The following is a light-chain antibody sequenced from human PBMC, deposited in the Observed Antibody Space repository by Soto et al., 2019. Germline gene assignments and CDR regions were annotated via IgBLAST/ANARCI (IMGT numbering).Light chain of an antibody. CDR1: QSVSSY. Sequence: TKSSAAMSFAPGESATIKRRASQSVSSYLAWDQQKPGQAPRLLIYDASNRATGIPARFSGSGSGTDFTHTICILEPEDCTFYCSALPTYGPPRFAGGTKVDI. CDR3: ALPTYGPPR. J-gene: IGKJ4*01. V-gene: IGKV3-11*01. CDR2: DAS.